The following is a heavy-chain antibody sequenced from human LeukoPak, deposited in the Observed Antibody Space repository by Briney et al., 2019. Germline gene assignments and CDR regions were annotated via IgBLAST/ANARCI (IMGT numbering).Heavy chain of an antibody. CDR1: GYTFTSYD. Sequence: ASVKVSCKASGYTFTSYDINWVRQATGQGLEWMGWMNPNSGNTGYAQKFQGRVTMTRNTSISTAYMELSSLRSEDTAVYYCARTVRPVVAAPRYYFDYWGQGTLVTVSS. D-gene: IGHD2-15*01. CDR3: ARTVRPVVAAPRYYFDY. CDR2: MNPNSGNT. J-gene: IGHJ4*02. V-gene: IGHV1-8*01.